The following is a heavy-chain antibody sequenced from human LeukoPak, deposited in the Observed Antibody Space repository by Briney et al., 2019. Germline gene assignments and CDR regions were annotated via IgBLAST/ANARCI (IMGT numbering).Heavy chain of an antibody. Sequence: PGESLKISCKGSGYSFNNYWIGWVRQMPGKGLEWMGIIYPGDSDTRYSPSFQGQVTISADRSISTAYLQWSSLKVSDTAMYYCARQAYTYAPFDYWGQGTLVTVSS. CDR2: IYPGDSDT. D-gene: IGHD5-18*01. J-gene: IGHJ4*02. V-gene: IGHV5-51*01. CDR3: ARQAYTYAPFDY. CDR1: GYSFNNYW.